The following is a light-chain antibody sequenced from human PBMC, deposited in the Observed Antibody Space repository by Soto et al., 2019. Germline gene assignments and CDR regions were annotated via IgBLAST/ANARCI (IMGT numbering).Light chain of an antibody. Sequence: AIRITQSPSSLSASTGDRVTITCRASQGISRYLAWYQQKPGKAPKLLIYAASTLQSGVPSRFSGSGSGADYTLTISCLQSEDFATYYCQQDYSYPWTFGQGTKVEIK. CDR2: AAS. CDR1: QGISRY. V-gene: IGKV1-8*01. CDR3: QQDYSYPWT. J-gene: IGKJ1*01.